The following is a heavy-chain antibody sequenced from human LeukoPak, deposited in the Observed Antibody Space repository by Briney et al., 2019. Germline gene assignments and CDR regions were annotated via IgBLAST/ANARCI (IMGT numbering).Heavy chain of an antibody. V-gene: IGHV3-9*01. CDR2: ISWNSGSI. Sequence: GRSPRLSCAASGFTFDDYAMHWVRQAPGKGLEWVSGISWNSGSIGYADSVKGRFTISRDNAKNSLNLQMNSLRDEDTALYYCAKAPSRLAYIMDVWGQGTTVTVSS. D-gene: IGHD2-21*01. CDR3: AKAPSRLAYIMDV. CDR1: GFTFDDYA. J-gene: IGHJ6*02.